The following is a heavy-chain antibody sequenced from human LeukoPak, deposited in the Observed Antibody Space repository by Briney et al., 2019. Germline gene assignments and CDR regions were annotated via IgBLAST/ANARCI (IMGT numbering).Heavy chain of an antibody. CDR2: ISAYQGET. D-gene: IGHD1-26*01. J-gene: IGHJ4*02. CDR1: GYTFTSYG. V-gene: IGHV1-18*01. CDR3: ARDLNLIMGARGLDY. Sequence: ASVKVSCKASGYTFTSYGVSWVRQAPGQGLEWMGWISAYQGETNFAQKFQGRVTLTTDTSTSTAYMELRSLRSGDTAVYFCARDLNLIMGARGLDYWGQGTLVTVSS.